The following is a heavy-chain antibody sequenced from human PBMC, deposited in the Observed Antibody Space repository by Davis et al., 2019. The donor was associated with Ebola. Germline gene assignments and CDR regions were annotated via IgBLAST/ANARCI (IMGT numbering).Heavy chain of an antibody. V-gene: IGHV3-21*05. CDR2: ISSSSSYT. CDR3: ARAKRGVVVRWFDP. CDR1: GFIFSSYA. D-gene: IGHD2-2*01. J-gene: IGHJ5*02. Sequence: GESLKIPCAASGFIFSSYAMHWVPQAPGKGLEWDSYISSSSSYTKYANSVKGRLTISRDNAKTSLYLQMNSLRAEDTAVYYCARAKRGVVVRWFDPWGQGTLVTVSS.